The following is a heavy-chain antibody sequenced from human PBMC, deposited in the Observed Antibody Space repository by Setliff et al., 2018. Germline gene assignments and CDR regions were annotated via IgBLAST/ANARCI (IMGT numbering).Heavy chain of an antibody. CDR2: INAGNGNT. J-gene: IGHJ5*02. CDR1: GYTFTSYA. Sequence: ASVKVSCKASGYTFTSYAMHWVRQAPGQRLEWMGWINAGNGNTKYSQEFQGRVTITRDTSASTAYMELSSLRSEDTAVYYCARVPVVGATKLYWFDPWGQGTLVTVS. D-gene: IGHD1-26*01. CDR3: ARVPVVGATKLYWFDP. V-gene: IGHV1-3*01.